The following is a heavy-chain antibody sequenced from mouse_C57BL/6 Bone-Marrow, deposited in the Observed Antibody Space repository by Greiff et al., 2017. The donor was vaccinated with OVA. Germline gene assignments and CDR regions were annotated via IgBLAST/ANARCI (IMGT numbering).Heavy chain of an antibody. D-gene: IGHD2-2*01. CDR2: ISYDGSN. CDR3: ASSAYGCYAMDY. J-gene: IGHJ4*01. Sequence: EVQLQQSGPGLVKPSQSLSLTCSVTGYSITSGYYWNWLRQFPGNKLEWMGYISYDGSNNYNPSLKNRISITRDTSKNQFFLKLNSVTTEDTATYYCASSAYGCYAMDYWGQGTSVTVSS. V-gene: IGHV3-6*01. CDR1: GYSITSGYY.